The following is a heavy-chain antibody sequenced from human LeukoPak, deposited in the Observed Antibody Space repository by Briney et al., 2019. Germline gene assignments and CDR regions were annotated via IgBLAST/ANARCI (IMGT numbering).Heavy chain of an antibody. J-gene: IGHJ5*02. CDR2: IYYSGST. Sequence: SETLSLTCTVSGGSISSSSYYWGWIRQPPGKGLEWIGSIYYSGSTYYNPSLKSRVTISVDTSKNQFSLKLSSETAADTAVYYCARGGLLWFGELLRSWFDPWGQGTLVTVSS. CDR1: GGSISSSSYY. CDR3: ARGGLLWFGELLRSWFDP. V-gene: IGHV4-39*01. D-gene: IGHD3-10*01.